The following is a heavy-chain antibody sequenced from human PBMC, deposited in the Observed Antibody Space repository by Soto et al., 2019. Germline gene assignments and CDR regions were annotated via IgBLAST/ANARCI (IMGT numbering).Heavy chain of an antibody. CDR1: GGTFSLYA. J-gene: IGHJ6*02. D-gene: IGHD6-6*01. CDR2: IIPIFGTA. CDR3: ARALVGAARQWRNLDV. Sequence: GASVNVSCTGSGGTFSLYAISWVRQAPGQGLEWMGGIIPIFGTANYAQKFQGRVTITADESTSTAYTELSSLRSEDTAVYYCARALVGAARQWRNLDVWGHGAKVTVAS. V-gene: IGHV1-69*13.